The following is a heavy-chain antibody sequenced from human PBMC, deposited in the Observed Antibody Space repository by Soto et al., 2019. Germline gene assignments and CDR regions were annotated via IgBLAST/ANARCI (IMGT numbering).Heavy chain of an antibody. Sequence: EVQLVESGGSLVQPGGSLRLSCAASGFTFSDHYMDWVRQAPRKGLEWVGRTRNKANSYTTEYAASVKGRFTISRDDSKNSLYLQMNSLKTDDTAVYYCVRVRGGGTYHFDYWGQGTLVTVSS. CDR1: GFTFSDHY. CDR2: TRNKANSYTT. V-gene: IGHV3-72*01. D-gene: IGHD3-10*01. CDR3: VRVRGGGTYHFDY. J-gene: IGHJ4*02.